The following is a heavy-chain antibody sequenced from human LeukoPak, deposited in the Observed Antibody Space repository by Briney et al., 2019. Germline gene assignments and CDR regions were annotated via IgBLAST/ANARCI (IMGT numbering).Heavy chain of an antibody. CDR1: GFTFSSYG. CDR2: ISYDGSNK. J-gene: IGHJ4*02. V-gene: IGHV3-30*03. CDR3: APNYYDSSGYPY. D-gene: IGHD3-22*01. Sequence: PGRSLRLSCAASGFTFSSYGMHWVRQAPGKGLEWVAVISYDGSNKYYADSVKGRFTISRDNPKNTLYLQMNSLRAEDTAVYYWAPNYYDSSGYPYWGQGTLVTVSS.